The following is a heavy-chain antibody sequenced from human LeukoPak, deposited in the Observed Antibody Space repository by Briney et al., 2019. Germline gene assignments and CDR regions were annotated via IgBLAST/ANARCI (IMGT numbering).Heavy chain of an antibody. CDR1: GGMFSGYA. CDR3: ASSGGGATEGLYVDD. J-gene: IGHJ4*02. CDR2: STPILGIA. D-gene: IGHD1-26*01. V-gene: IGHV1-69*04. Sequence: LVKASCKASGGMFSGYAVRSGGRAAGHEVRWWGRSTPILGIANDAQKFQGTVTITADKSTSTAYMELSSLRSEDTAVYYCASSGGGATEGLYVDDWGQGTLVTVSS.